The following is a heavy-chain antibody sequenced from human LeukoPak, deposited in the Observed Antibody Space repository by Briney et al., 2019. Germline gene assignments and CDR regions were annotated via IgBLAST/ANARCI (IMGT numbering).Heavy chain of an antibody. Sequence: GASVKVSCKASGYTFTNYGYSWVRQAPGQGLEWMGWISTDNDSRNYAQKLQGRVTMTTDTSTSTAYMEPRSPRPDDTAVYYCGRAKPPRYGSGYYFPDYWGQGTLVTVSS. CDR1: GYTFTNYG. CDR2: ISTDNDSR. CDR3: GRAKPPRYGSGYYFPDY. J-gene: IGHJ4*02. D-gene: IGHD3-22*01. V-gene: IGHV1-18*01.